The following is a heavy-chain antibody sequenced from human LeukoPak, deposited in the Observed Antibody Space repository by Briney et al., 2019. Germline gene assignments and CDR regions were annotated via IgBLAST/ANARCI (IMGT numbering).Heavy chain of an antibody. CDR2: INHSGST. Sequence: SETLSLTCAVYGGSFSGYYWSWIRQPPGKGLEWIGEINHSGSTNYNPSLKSRVTISVDTSKNQFSLKLSSVTAADTAVYYCARVGGSYFDYWGQGTLVTVSS. CDR1: GGSFSGYY. CDR3: ARVGGSYFDY. V-gene: IGHV4-34*01. D-gene: IGHD1-26*01. J-gene: IGHJ4*02.